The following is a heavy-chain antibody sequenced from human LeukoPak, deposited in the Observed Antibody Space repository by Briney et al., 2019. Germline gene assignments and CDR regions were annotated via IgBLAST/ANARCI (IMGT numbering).Heavy chain of an antibody. Sequence: GGSLRLSCAVSGFTFSSYWMSWVRQAPGKGLEWVADIKQDRSEKYYVDSVKGRFTIFRDNAKNSLYLQMNSLRAEDTAVYYCARAYGDYGFLLLDYWGQGTLVTVSS. CDR2: IKQDRSEK. CDR1: GFTFSSYW. CDR3: ARAYGDYGFLLLDY. D-gene: IGHD4-17*01. V-gene: IGHV3-7*01. J-gene: IGHJ4*02.